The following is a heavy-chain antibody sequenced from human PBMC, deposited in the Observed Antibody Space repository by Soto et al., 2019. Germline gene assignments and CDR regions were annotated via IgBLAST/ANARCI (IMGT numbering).Heavy chain of an antibody. CDR1: GGSISSSSYY. Sequence: PSETLSLTCTVSGGSISSSSYYWGWIRQPPGKGLEWIGSIYYSGSTYYNLSLKSRLIVSIDKSKNQFSLNLNSVTAADTAIYYCARDKGGTSTSWGQGALVTVSS. CDR3: ARDKGGTSTS. CDR2: IYYSGST. V-gene: IGHV4-39*07. J-gene: IGHJ5*02. D-gene: IGHD1-7*01.